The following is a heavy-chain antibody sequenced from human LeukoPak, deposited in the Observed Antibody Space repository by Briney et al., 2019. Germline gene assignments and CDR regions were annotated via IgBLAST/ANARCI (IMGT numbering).Heavy chain of an antibody. CDR1: GGSISSYY. V-gene: IGHV4-59*01. CDR3: AREKSSDYCSGGSCYFDY. Sequence: TSETLSLTCTVSGGSISSYYWSWIRQPPGKGLEWIGYIYYRGSTNYNPSLKSRVTISVDTSKNQFSLKVSSVTAADTAVYYCAREKSSDYCSGGSCYFDYWGQGTLVTVSP. D-gene: IGHD2-15*01. J-gene: IGHJ4*02. CDR2: IYYRGST.